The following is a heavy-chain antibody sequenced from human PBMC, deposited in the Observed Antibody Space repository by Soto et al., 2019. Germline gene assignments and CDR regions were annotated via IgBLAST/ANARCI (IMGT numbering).Heavy chain of an antibody. V-gene: IGHV4-39*07. CDR1: GGSISSSSYY. J-gene: IGHJ6*03. Sequence: SETLSLTCTVSGGSISSSSYYWGWIRQPPGKGLEWIGYIYYSGSTNYNPSLKSRVTISVDTSKNQFSLKLSSVTAADTAVYYCARVVPYYMDVWGKGTTVTVSS. D-gene: IGHD3-10*01. CDR3: ARVVPYYMDV. CDR2: IYYSGST.